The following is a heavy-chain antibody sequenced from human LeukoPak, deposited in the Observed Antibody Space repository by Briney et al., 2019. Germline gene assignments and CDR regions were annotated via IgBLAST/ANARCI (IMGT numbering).Heavy chain of an antibody. J-gene: IGHJ4*02. CDR1: GHTFTSYG. CDR2: ISAYNGNT. Sequence: ASVKVSCKASGHTFTSYGISWVRQAPGQGLEWMGWISAYNGNTNYAQKPQGRVTMTTDTSTSTAYMELRSLRSDDTAVYYCARMIAAAGTEGVDYWGQGTLVTVSS. D-gene: IGHD6-13*01. CDR3: ARMIAAAGTEGVDY. V-gene: IGHV1-18*01.